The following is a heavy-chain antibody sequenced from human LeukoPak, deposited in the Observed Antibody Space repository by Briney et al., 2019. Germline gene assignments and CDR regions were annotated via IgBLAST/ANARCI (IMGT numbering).Heavy chain of an antibody. Sequence: PGRSLRLSCAASGFTFSNYGMHWVRQAPGKGLEWLAVIWYDGSKEYYADSVKGRFIISRDNSKNTLFLQMNSLRADDTGVYCCAKDDWTLGTWAPDLWGQGTLVTVAS. V-gene: IGHV3-33*06. CDR2: IWYDGSKE. J-gene: IGHJ5*02. CDR1: GFTFSNYG. D-gene: IGHD7-27*01. CDR3: AKDDWTLGTWAPDL.